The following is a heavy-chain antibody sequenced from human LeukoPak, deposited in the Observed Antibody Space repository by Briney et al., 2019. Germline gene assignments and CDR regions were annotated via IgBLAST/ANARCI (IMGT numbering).Heavy chain of an antibody. J-gene: IGHJ5*02. D-gene: IGHD6-13*01. V-gene: IGHV3-30-3*01. CDR3: ARVLGAAGNWFDP. Sequence: PGGSLRLSCAASGFTSSSYAMHWVRQAPGKGLERVSVISYDGSNKYYADSVKGRFTISRDNSKNTLYLQMNSLRAEDTAVYYCARVLGAAGNWFDPWGQGTLVTVSS. CDR1: GFTSSSYA. CDR2: ISYDGSNK.